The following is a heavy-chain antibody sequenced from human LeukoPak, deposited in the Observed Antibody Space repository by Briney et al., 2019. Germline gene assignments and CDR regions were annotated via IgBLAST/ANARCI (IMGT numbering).Heavy chain of an antibody. J-gene: IGHJ3*02. CDR2: IIPIFGTA. V-gene: IGHV1-69*13. CDR1: GGTFSSYA. CDR3: ARGNYYDSSGYLVGGGTIDI. D-gene: IGHD3-22*01. Sequence: ASVTVSCKASGGTFSSYAISWVRQAPGQGLEWMGGIIPIFGTANYARKFQGRVTITADESTSTAYMELSSLRSEDTAVYYCARGNYYDSSGYLVGGGTIDIWGQGTMVTVSS.